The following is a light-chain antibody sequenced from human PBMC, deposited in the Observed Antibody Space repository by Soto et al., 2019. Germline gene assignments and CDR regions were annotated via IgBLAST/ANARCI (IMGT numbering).Light chain of an antibody. CDR2: KAS. V-gene: IGKV1-5*03. CDR3: QQYSDWPPWR. CDR1: QTISSW. Sequence: PSTLSVSVGGRVTIPCRASQTISSWLAWYQQKPGKAPKLLIYKASTLKSGVPSRFSGSGSGTEFTLTISSLQSDDFAVYYCQQYSDWPPWRFGQGAKVDIK. J-gene: IGKJ1*01.